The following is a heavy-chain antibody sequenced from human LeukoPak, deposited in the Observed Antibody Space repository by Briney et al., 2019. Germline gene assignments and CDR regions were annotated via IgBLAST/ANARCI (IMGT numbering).Heavy chain of an antibody. CDR2: INHSGST. CDR3: ARGIRRGSLSTYYYYMDV. D-gene: IGHD6-13*01. CDR1: GGSFSGYY. Sequence: TETLSLTCAVYGGSFSGYYWSWIRQPPGKGLEWIGEINHSGSTNYNPSLKSRVTISVDTPKNQFSLKLSSVTAADTAVYYCARGIRRGSLSTYYYYMDVWGKGTTVTVSS. J-gene: IGHJ6*03. V-gene: IGHV4-34*01.